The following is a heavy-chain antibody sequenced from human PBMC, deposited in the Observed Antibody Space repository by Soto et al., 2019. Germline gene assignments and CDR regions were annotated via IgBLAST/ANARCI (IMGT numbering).Heavy chain of an antibody. J-gene: IGHJ4*02. CDR3: AGGVYNWNPWSPPTDY. D-gene: IGHD1-20*01. CDR2: IHTRDSYT. Sequence: GEPLKISCKGSGNIFTSYLLGWVRQMPGKGLEWMGVIHTRDSYTRYSPSFQGQVTISADKSISTAFLQWSSLKASDTAMYSCAGGVYNWNPWSPPTDYWGQGTMVTVSS. V-gene: IGHV5-51*03. CDR1: GNIFTSYL.